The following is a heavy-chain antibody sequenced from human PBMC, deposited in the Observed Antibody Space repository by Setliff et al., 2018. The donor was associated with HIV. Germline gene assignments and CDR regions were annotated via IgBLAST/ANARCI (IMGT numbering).Heavy chain of an antibody. J-gene: IGHJ3*02. CDR2: ISSSSYYI. CDR3: AKEEYTSGRCGAFGI. CDR1: GFTFSSCT. D-gene: IGHD6-19*01. Sequence: GESLKISCAASGFTFSSCTMNWVRQAPGKGLEWVSSISSSSYYIYSADSVKGRFTISRDNAKNSLFLQMNSLRAEDTAVYFCAKEEYTSGRCGAFGIWGQGTVVTVSS. V-gene: IGHV3-21*04.